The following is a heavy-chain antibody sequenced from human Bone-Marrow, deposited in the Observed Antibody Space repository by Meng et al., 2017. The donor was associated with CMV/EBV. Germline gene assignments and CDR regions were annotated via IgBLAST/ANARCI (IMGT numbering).Heavy chain of an antibody. CDR3: ARVGQSLYGMDV. CDR2: IGTAGDT. J-gene: IGHJ6*02. V-gene: IGHV3-13*01. Sequence: GESLKISCAASGFTFSSYDMHWVRQATGKGLEWVSAIGTAGDTYYPGSVKGRFTISRENAKNSLYLQINSLRAGDTAVYYCARVGQSLYGMDVWGQGTTVTVSS. D-gene: IGHD3-16*01. CDR1: GFTFSSYD.